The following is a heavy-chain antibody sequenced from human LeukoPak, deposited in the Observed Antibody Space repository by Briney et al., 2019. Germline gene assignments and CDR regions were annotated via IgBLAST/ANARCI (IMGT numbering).Heavy chain of an antibody. Sequence: ASVKVSCKASGYTFTSYAMNWVRQAPGQGLEWMGWMNPNSGNTHYTQKFQGRVTLTRNTSISTAYMELSTLRSEDTALYYCAKEDDWNAFDIWGQGTMVTVSS. D-gene: IGHD1-1*01. J-gene: IGHJ3*02. CDR2: MNPNSGNT. CDR1: GYTFTSYA. V-gene: IGHV1-8*03. CDR3: AKEDDWNAFDI.